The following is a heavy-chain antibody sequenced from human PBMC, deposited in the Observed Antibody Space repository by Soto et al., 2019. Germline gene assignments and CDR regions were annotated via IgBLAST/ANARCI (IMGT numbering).Heavy chain of an antibody. Sequence: PSETLSLTCSVSGDSISSSFWSWIRQPPGKELEWIGYISYSGSTTYNPSLKSRITLSVDTSKNQFSLRVASVTAADTAVYYCARGHRAMEYYYYYGMDVWGQGTTGTVS. V-gene: IGHV4-59*01. CDR3: ARGHRAMEYYYYYGMDV. CDR2: ISYSGST. J-gene: IGHJ6*02. CDR1: GDSISSSF. D-gene: IGHD5-18*01.